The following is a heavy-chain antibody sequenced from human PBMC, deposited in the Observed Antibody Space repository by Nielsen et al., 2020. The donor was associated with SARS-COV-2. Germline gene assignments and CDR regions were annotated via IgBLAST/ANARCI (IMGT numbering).Heavy chain of an antibody. CDR2: IYSGGST. V-gene: IGHV3-53*01. Sequence: WIRQPPGKGLEWVSVIYSGGSTYYADSVKGRFTISRDNSKNTLYLQMNSLRAEDTAVYYCARDYYDSSGYLSLGYWGQGTLVTVSS. D-gene: IGHD3-22*01. J-gene: IGHJ4*02. CDR3: ARDYYDSSGYLSLGY.